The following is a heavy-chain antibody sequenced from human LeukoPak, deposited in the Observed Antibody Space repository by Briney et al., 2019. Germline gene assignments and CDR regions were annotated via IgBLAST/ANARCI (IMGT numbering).Heavy chain of an antibody. D-gene: IGHD3-16*01. V-gene: IGHV5-51*01. CDR1: GYSFTSYW. CDR3: SRIFGGAIDY. J-gene: IGHJ4*02. CDR2: IYTGDSDT. Sequence: GESLKISCKGSGYSFTSYWIGWVRQMPGKGLDWMGIIYTGDSDTSYSPSLQGQVTISVDKSISTAYLQWSSLKASDTGMYYWSRIFGGAIDYWGQGTLVTVSS.